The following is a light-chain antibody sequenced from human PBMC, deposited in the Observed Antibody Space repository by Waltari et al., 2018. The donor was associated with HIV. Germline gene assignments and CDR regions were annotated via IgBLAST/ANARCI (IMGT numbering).Light chain of an antibody. CDR2: GGN. Sequence: QSVLTQPPSVSGAPGQRVTISCTGSSSNIGAGYDVHWYRQLPGTAPKLLIYGGNNRPSGVPDRFSWSRSGTSASRAITGLQAEDEANYYCQSYDSSLSGSVVFGGGTKLTVL. V-gene: IGLV1-40*01. CDR3: QSYDSSLSGSVV. CDR1: SSNIGAGYD. J-gene: IGLJ2*01.